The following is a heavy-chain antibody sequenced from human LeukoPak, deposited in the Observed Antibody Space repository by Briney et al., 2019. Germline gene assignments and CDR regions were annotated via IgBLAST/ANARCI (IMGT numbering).Heavy chain of an antibody. J-gene: IGHJ3*02. CDR3: ARAAWYGGNPSGAFDI. CDR2: INPSGGRP. V-gene: IGHV1-46*01. CDR1: GGTFTNYH. D-gene: IGHD4/OR15-4a*01. Sequence: ASVKVSCKASGGTFTNYHLHWVRQAPGQGLEWMGIINPSGGRPSYAQKLQDRVTMTRDTSTSTVYMELNSVRSEDTAVYYCARAAWYGGNPSGAFDIWGQGTMVTVSS.